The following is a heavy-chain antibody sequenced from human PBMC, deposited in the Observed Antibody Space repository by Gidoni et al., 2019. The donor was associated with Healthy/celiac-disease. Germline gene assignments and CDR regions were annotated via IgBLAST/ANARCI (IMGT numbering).Heavy chain of an antibody. Sequence: EVQLVESGGGLVQPGRSLSLSCTASGFTFGDYAMSWFRQAPGKGLEWVGFIRSKAYGGTTEYAASVKGRFTISRDDSKSIAYLQMNSLKTEDTAVYYCTRDQTDTTRGGQNFDYWGQGTLVTVSS. CDR2: IRSKAYGGTT. J-gene: IGHJ4*02. V-gene: IGHV3-49*03. CDR3: TRDQTDTTRGGQNFDY. CDR1: GFTFGDYA. D-gene: IGHD3-10*01.